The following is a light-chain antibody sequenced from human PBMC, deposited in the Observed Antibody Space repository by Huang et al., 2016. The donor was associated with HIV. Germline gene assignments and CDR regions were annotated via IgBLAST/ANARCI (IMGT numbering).Light chain of an antibody. CDR3: QQGYSTPLT. CDR2: AAS. CDR1: QSISSY. J-gene: IGKJ4*01. Sequence: DIQMTQSPSSLSASVGDRVTINCRASQSISSYLNWYQQKPGKAPKLLIYAASSLQSGVPSRFSGSGSGTDFTLTISSLQPEDFATYYCQQGYSTPLTFGGGTKVEIK. V-gene: IGKV1-39*01.